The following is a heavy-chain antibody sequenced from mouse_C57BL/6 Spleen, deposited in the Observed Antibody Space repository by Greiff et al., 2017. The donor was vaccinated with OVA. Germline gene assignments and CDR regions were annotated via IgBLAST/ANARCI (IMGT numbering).Heavy chain of an antibody. V-gene: IGHV5-4*03. CDR2: ISDGGSYT. CDR3: AITGRVYWYFDV. Sequence: EVKVEESGGGLVKPGGSLKLSCAASGFTFSSYAMSWVRQTPEKRLEWVATISDGGSYTYYPDNVKGRFTISRDNAKNNLYLQMSHLKSEDTAMYYCAITGRVYWYFDVWGTGTTVTVSS. CDR1: GFTFSSYA. J-gene: IGHJ1*03. D-gene: IGHD4-1*01.